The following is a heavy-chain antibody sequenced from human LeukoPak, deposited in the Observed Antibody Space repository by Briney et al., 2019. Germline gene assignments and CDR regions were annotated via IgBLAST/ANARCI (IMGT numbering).Heavy chain of an antibody. CDR3: AEPEGGYYDIRPD. CDR2: ISGGGSGT. D-gene: IGHD3-22*01. CDR1: GFTFSTYA. V-gene: IGHV3-23*01. Sequence: GGSLRLSCAASGFTFSTYAMSWVRQAPGKGLEWVSVISGGGSGTYYADSVKGRFTISRDNSKNTLSLQMNSLRAEDTAVYYCAEPEGGYYDIRPDWGQGTLVTVSS. J-gene: IGHJ4*02.